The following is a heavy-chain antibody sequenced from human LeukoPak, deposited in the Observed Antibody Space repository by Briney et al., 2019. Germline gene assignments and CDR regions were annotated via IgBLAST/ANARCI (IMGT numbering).Heavy chain of an antibody. CDR1: GGSFSGYY. V-gene: IGHV4-34*01. Sequence: KPSETLSLTCAVYGGSFSGYYWTWIRQPPGKGLEWIGEINHSGSTNYNPSLKSRVTISVDTSKNQFSLRLTSVTAADTAVYYCARDLATAATADRAFDIWGPGTMVTVSS. CDR3: ARDLATAATADRAFDI. J-gene: IGHJ3*02. D-gene: IGHD6-13*01. CDR2: INHSGST.